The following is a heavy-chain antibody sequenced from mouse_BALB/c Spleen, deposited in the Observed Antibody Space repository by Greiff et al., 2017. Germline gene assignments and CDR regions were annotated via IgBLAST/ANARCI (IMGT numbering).Heavy chain of an antibody. CDR2: ISYSGST. V-gene: IGHV3-2*02. D-gene: IGHD1-1*02. J-gene: IGHJ1*01. Sequence: DVKLQESGPGLVKPSQSLSLTCTVTGYSITSDYAWNWIRQFPGNKLEWMGYISYSGSTSYNPSLKSRISITRDTSKNQFFLQLNSVTTEDTATYYCARGGGKNWYFDVWGAGTTVTVSS. CDR3: ARGGGKNWYFDV. CDR1: GYSITSDYA.